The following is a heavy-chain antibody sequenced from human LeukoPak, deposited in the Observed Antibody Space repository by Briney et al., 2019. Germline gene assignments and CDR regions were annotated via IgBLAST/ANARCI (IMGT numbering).Heavy chain of an antibody. CDR2: ISSSSSYI. CDR3: AIYGDANYYYYGMDV. CDR1: GVTLSSYA. Sequence: GGSLRLSCAASGVTLSSYAMSWARQAPGKGLEWVSSISSSSSYIYYADSVKGRFTISRDNAKNSLYLQMNSLRAEDTAVYYCAIYGDANYYYYGMDVWGQGTTVTVSS. V-gene: IGHV3-21*01. J-gene: IGHJ6*02. D-gene: IGHD4-17*01.